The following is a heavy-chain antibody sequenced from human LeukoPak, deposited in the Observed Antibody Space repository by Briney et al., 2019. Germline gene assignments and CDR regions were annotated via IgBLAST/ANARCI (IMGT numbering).Heavy chain of an antibody. CDR2: ISSSSDTI. Sequence: GGSLRLSCAASGFTFGPYTMNWVRQAPGKGLEWVSYISSSSDTIYYADSVKGRFTISRDNAKNSLYLQMNSLRAEDTAVYYCARGGGQRQYYYYGMDVWGQGTTVTVSS. J-gene: IGHJ6*02. CDR3: ARGGGQRQYYYYGMDV. D-gene: IGHD6-25*01. V-gene: IGHV3-48*04. CDR1: GFTFGPYT.